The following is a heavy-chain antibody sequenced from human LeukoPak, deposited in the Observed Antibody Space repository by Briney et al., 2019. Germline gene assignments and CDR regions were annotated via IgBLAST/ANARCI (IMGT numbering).Heavy chain of an antibody. D-gene: IGHD1-26*01. Sequence: ASVKVSCKASGYTFTSYGISWVRQAPGQGLEWMGWNSAYNGNTNYAQKLQGRVTMTTDTSTSTAYMELRSLRSDDTAVYYCAREFRGGVVGALYYFDYWGQGTLVTVSS. J-gene: IGHJ4*02. CDR2: NSAYNGNT. V-gene: IGHV1-18*01. CDR1: GYTFTSYG. CDR3: AREFRGGVVGALYYFDY.